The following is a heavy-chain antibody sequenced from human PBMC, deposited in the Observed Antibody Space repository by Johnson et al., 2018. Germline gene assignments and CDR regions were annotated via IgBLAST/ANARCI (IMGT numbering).Heavy chain of an antibody. D-gene: IGHD4-23*01. J-gene: IGHJ3*02. CDR2: ISYDGSNK. CDR1: GFTFSTYG. CDR3: SRESRHMTTVETRPKRPYDAFDI. V-gene: IGHV3-30*03. Sequence: QVQLVQSGGGAVQPGRSLRLSCGASGFTFSTYGMHWVRQAPGKGLEWVAVISYDGSNKYYADSVKGRFTISRDNSKNTLYLQMNSLRVEDRAVYFWSRESRHMTTVETRPKRPYDAFDIWGQGTMVTVAS.